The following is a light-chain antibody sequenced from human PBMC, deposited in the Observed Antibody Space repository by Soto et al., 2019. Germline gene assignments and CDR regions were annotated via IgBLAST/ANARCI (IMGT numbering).Light chain of an antibody. Sequence: DIQMTQSPSSLSASVGDRVTITCRASQDISNHLAWFQQKPGKAPKYLIYDASSLQSGVPSIFSGSASGTHFTLIISSLKPEDCATYYCQQYHNDPVTFGGGTKVEI. J-gene: IGKJ4*01. CDR1: QDISNH. CDR2: DAS. V-gene: IGKV1-16*01. CDR3: QQYHNDPVT.